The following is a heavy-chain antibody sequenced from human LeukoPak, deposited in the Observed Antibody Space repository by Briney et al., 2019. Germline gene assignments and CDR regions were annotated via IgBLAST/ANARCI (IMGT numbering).Heavy chain of an antibody. CDR3: AREKWYYRSGSYHFDY. D-gene: IGHD3-10*01. CDR2: INPNSGGT. V-gene: IGHV1-2*06. Sequence: ASVKVSCKASGYTFTGYYMHWLRQAPGQGLEWVGRINPNSGGTNYAQKFQGRVTMTRDTSISTAYMELSRLRSDDTAVYYCAREKWYYRSGSYHFDYWGQGTLVTVSS. CDR1: GYTFTGYY. J-gene: IGHJ4*02.